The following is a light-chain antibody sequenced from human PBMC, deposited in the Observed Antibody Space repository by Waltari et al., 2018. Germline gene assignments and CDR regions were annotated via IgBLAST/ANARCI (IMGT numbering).Light chain of an antibody. CDR2: EVR. V-gene: IGLV2-14*01. CDR3: SSYTSSSSYV. J-gene: IGLJ1*01. Sequence: QSALTQPASVSGSPGQSITISCTGTRSDVGGYNYVSWYHQHPGKAPKLMIYEVRNRPSGVSNRFSGSKSGNTASLTISGLQAEDEADYYCSSYTSSSSYVFGTGTKVTVL. CDR1: RSDVGGYNY.